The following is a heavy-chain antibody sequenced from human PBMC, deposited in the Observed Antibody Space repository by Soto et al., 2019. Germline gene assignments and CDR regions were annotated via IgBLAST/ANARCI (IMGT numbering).Heavy chain of an antibody. D-gene: IGHD2-8*01. CDR2: IIPILGIA. Sequence: SVKVSCKASGGTFSSYTISWVRQAPGQGLEWMGRIIPILGIANYAQKFQGRVTITADKSTSTAYMELRNLRSDDTAVYYCARDPYHVLMVNAPNLYGMDVWGQGTTVTVSS. J-gene: IGHJ6*02. CDR3: ARDPYHVLMVNAPNLYGMDV. CDR1: GGTFSSYT. V-gene: IGHV1-69*04.